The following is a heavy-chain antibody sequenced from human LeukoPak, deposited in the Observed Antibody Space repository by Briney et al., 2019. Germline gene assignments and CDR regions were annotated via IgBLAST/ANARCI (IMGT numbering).Heavy chain of an antibody. J-gene: IGHJ6*03. V-gene: IGHV3-64*02. CDR1: RFTFIGYA. D-gene: IGHD1-26*01. CDR2: IGYNGDST. Sequence: GGSLRLSCAAARFTFIGYAMHWVRQAPGKGLEYVSGIGYNGDSTYYADSVRGRFTISRDNSKNTLYLQMGSLRSEDMAAYYCARGSGRLPFNYMDVWGKGTTVTVSS. CDR3: ARGSGRLPFNYMDV.